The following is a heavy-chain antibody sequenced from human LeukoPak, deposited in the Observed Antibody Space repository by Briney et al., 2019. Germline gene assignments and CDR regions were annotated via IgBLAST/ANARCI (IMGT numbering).Heavy chain of an antibody. CDR2: MNPKSGNT. Sequence: ASVKVTCKPSGYTFTSYDIIWVRQVTGQGLEWIGWMNPKSGNTGYAQKFQGRVTITRNTSISTAYMEVSSLRYEDTAVYYCARRAVDNSYYYYMDVWGKGTTVTVSS. V-gene: IGHV1-8*03. CDR1: GYTFTSYD. CDR3: ARRAVDNSYYYYMDV. J-gene: IGHJ6*03. D-gene: IGHD6-19*01.